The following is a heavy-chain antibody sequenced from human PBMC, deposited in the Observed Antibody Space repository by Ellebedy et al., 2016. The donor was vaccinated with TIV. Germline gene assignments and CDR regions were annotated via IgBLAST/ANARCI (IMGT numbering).Heavy chain of an antibody. Sequence: ASVKVSCKASGYTFTSYGISWVRQAPGQGLEWMGWISAYNGNTKYAQKLQGRVTMTTDTSTSTAYMELRSLRSDDTAVYYCARDSRAGRGYSYELGEDYWGQGTLVTVSS. CDR3: ARDSRAGRGYSYELGEDY. V-gene: IGHV1-18*01. CDR1: GYTFTSYG. CDR2: ISAYNGNT. J-gene: IGHJ4*02. D-gene: IGHD5-18*01.